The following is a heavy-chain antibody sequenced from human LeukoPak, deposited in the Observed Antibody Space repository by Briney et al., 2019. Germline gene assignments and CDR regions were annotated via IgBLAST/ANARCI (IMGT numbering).Heavy chain of an antibody. CDR3: ASLLYDNLDY. D-gene: IGHD3-9*01. J-gene: IGHJ4*02. CDR2: ISYDGSNK. Sequence: QTGGSLRLSCAASGFTFSSYAMHWVRQAPGKGLEWVAVISYDGSNKYYADSVKGRFTISRDNSKNTLYLQMNSLRAEDTAVYYCASLLYDNLDYRGQGTLVTVSS. CDR1: GFTFSSYA. V-gene: IGHV3-30*04.